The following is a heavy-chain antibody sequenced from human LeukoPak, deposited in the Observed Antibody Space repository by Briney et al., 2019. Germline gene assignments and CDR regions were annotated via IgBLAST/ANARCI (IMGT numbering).Heavy chain of an antibody. V-gene: IGHV4-59*01. J-gene: IGHJ4*02. D-gene: IGHD5-12*01. Sequence: SETLSLTCTVSGGSINSYFWSWIRQSPGKGLEWIGYIYYSGSTNYNPSLKSRLTISLDTSRTRFSLKLSSVTAADTAVYYCARGALSGFPTSFDTWGQGTLVTVSS. CDR1: GGSINSYF. CDR2: IYYSGST. CDR3: ARGALSGFPTSFDT.